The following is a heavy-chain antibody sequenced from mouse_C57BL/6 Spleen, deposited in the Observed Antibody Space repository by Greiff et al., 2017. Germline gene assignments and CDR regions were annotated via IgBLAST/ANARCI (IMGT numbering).Heavy chain of an antibody. CDR2: ISSGGSYT. Sequence: EVQGVESGGDLVKPGGSLKLSCAASGFTFSSYGMSWVRQTPDKRLEWVATISSGGSYTYYPDSVKGRFTISRDNAKNTLYLQMSSLKSEDTAMYYCAREVGYLEAWFAYWGQGTLVTVSA. V-gene: IGHV5-6*01. CDR3: AREVGYLEAWFAY. CDR1: GFTFSSYG. D-gene: IGHD2-2*01. J-gene: IGHJ3*01.